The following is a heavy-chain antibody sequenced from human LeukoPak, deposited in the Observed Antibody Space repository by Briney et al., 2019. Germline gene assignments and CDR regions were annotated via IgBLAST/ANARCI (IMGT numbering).Heavy chain of an antibody. CDR1: GGSISSYY. V-gene: IGHV4-59*01. CDR2: IYYSGYT. J-gene: IGHJ4*02. D-gene: IGHD3-10*01. Sequence: PSETLSLTCTVSGGSISSYYWSWIRQPPGKGLKWIGNIYYSGYTTYSPSLRSRVTISVDMSKNQFYTAVYYCARYVGNTYFDYWGQGTLVTVSS. CDR3: Y.